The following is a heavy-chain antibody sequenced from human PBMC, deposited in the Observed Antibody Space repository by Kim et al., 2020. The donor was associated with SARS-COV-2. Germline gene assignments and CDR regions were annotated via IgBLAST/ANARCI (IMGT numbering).Heavy chain of an antibody. CDR3: ARDQAVAGGLYYYYYYMDV. CDR1: GYTFTSYA. J-gene: IGHJ6*03. D-gene: IGHD6-19*01. V-gene: IGHV7-4-1*02. CDR2: INTNTGNP. Sequence: ASVKVSCKASGYTFTSYAMNWVRQAPGQGLEWMGWINTNTGNPTYAQGFTGRFVFSLDTSVSTAYLQISSLKAEDTAVYYCARDQAVAGGLYYYYYYMDVWGKGTTVTVSS.